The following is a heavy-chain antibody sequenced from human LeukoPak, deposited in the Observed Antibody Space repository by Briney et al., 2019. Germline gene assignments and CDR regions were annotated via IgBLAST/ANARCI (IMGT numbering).Heavy chain of an antibody. Sequence: EASVTVSFKASGGTFSSYAISWVRQAPGQGLEWMGGIIPIFGTANYAQKFQGRVTINTDESTSTAYMELSSLRSEDTAVYYCASGSYYGANYYYYYMDVWGKGTTVTVSS. CDR3: ASGSYYGANYYYYYMDV. CDR2: IIPIFGTA. D-gene: IGHD1-26*01. CDR1: GGTFSSYA. J-gene: IGHJ6*03. V-gene: IGHV1-69*05.